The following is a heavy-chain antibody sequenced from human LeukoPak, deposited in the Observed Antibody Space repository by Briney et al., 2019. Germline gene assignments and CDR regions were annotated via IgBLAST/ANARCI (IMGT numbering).Heavy chain of an antibody. V-gene: IGHV4-61*01. CDR1: GVSVSSGSYY. D-gene: IGHD5-18*01. CDR3: ARRRRIPRGHLDY. Sequence: SETLSLTCTVSGVSVSSGSYYWSWIRQPPGKGLEWIGYIYYSGSTNYNPSLKSRVTISVDTSKNQFSLKLSSVTAADTAVYYCARRRRIPRGHLDYWGQGTLVTVSS. J-gene: IGHJ4*02. CDR2: IYYSGST.